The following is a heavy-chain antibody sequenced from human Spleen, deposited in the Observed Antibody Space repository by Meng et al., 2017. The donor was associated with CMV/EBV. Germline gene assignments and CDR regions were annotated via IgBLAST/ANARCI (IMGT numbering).Heavy chain of an antibody. CDR1: GGTFSSYA. J-gene: IGHJ4*02. CDR2: MNPNSGNT. CDR3: ARARSYGDFDY. Sequence: ASVKVSCKASGGTFSSYAISWVRQATGQRPEWMGWMNPNSGNTGSAQKFQGRVTITRNTSIRTAYMELSSLRSEDTAIYYCARARSYGDFDYWGQGTLVTVSS. D-gene: IGHD4-17*01. V-gene: IGHV1-8*02.